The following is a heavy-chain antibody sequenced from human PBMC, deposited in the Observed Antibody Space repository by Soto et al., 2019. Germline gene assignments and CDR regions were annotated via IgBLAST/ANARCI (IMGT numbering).Heavy chain of an antibody. CDR3: ARAGTVFGLLGSFYGMDV. V-gene: IGHV1-3*05. J-gene: IGHJ6*02. CDR1: GYIFNGYA. Sequence: QVQVVQSGAEEKKPGASVKVSCKASGYIFNGYAMHWVRQAPGQRLEWMAWINGGNGDTRYSQKXHGVATTTRSXXAXTXXMELGRPGSEVTAAYYCARAGTVFGLLGSFYGMDVWGQGTTVPVSS. D-gene: IGHD3-3*01. CDR2: INGGNGDT.